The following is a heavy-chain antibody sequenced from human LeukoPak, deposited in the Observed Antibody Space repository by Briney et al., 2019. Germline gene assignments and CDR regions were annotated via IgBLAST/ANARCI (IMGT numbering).Heavy chain of an antibody. CDR3: ARDSSGSDAFDI. CDR2: IYSGGST. D-gene: IGHD6-19*01. CDR1: GFTVSSNY. V-gene: IGHV3-53*01. Sequence: GGSLRLSCAASGFTVSSNYMSWVRQAPGKGLEWVSVIYSGGSTYYADSVKGRFTISRDNSKNTLYLQMNSLRAEGTAVYYCARDSSGSDAFDIWGQGTMVTVSS. J-gene: IGHJ3*02.